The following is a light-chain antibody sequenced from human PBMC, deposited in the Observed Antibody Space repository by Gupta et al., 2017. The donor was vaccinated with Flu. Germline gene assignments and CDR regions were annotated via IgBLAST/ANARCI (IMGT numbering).Light chain of an antibody. CDR1: QSVSTN. CDR3: QQYNNWPPIT. J-gene: IGKJ4*01. Sequence: EIVMTQSPATLSVSPGERATLSCRASQSVSTNLAWYKQKPGQAPRLLMYGVSIRATGIPARFSGSGSGTEFTLTISSRQSEDFAVYYCQQYNNWPPITFGGGTKVEIK. CDR2: GVS. V-gene: IGKV3-15*01.